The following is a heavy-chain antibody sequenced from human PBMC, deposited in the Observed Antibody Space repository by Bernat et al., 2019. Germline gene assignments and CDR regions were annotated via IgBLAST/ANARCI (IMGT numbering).Heavy chain of an antibody. CDR2: ISSTDNT. CDR1: GFTFRTSD. J-gene: IGHJ2*01. D-gene: IGHD7-27*01. CDR3: TKDLHVPGDYWYFDL. Sequence: EVQLLVSGGDLVQPGGSLRLSCAASGFTFRTSDMSWVRQAPGKGLEWVSGISSTDNTYYAHSMKGRFTISRDSSKNTLYLQMNGLRVEDTASYYCTKDLHVPGDYWYFDLWGRGTLVTVSS. V-gene: IGHV3-23*01.